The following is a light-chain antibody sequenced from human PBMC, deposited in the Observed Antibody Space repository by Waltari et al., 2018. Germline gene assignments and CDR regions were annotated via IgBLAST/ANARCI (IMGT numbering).Light chain of an antibody. V-gene: IGKV3-20*01. Sequence: EIVLTQSPGTLSLSPGDRATLFCRASQNINRYYLAWYQQKPGQAPSLFIYDTSSRAPVIPDRFSGSGSGTDFTLTISRVEPEDFAVYYCHQYGSSPDTFGHGTRLEIK. CDR1: QNINRYY. CDR2: DTS. J-gene: IGKJ5*01. CDR3: HQYGSSPDT.